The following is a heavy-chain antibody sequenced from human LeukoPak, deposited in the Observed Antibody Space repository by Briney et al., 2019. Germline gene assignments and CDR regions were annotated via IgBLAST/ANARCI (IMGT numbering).Heavy chain of an antibody. V-gene: IGHV3-53*01. CDR3: AKSTRAVMAMMDV. D-gene: IGHD3-16*01. CDR1: GFTVSSNY. Sequence: GGSLRLSCAASGFTVSSNYMSWVRQAPGKGLEWVSIIYSGGTTYYADSVKGRFTISRDNSKNTLYLQMNSLRAEDTAVYFCAKSTRAVMAMMDVWGKGTTVTVSS. CDR2: IYSGGTT. J-gene: IGHJ6*04.